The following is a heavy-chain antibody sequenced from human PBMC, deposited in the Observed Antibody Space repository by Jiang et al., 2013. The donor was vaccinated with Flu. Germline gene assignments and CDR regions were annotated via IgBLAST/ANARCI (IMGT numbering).Heavy chain of an antibody. V-gene: IGHV4-59*01. CDR2: SITVGAP. D-gene: IGHD1-1*01. J-gene: IGHJ3*02. Sequence: SLTCTVSGGSISGYYWSWIRQPPGRDWRGLGISITVGAPTQPLPQESSHHISRHVQNQFSLKLSSVTAADTAVYYCARENEANDAFDIWGQGTMVTVSS. CDR1: GGSISGYY. CDR3: ARENEANDAFDI.